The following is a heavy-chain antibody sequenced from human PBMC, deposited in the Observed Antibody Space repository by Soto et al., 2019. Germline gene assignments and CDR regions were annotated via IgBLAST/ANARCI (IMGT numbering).Heavy chain of an antibody. V-gene: IGHV3-53*01. CDR2: IYSDSRT. CDR1: GFTVSSNY. CDR3: ARLTILGDIYSDY. D-gene: IGHD3-16*01. Sequence: PGGSLRLSCGASGFTVSSNYMSWVRQAPGKGLEWVSVIYSDSRTHYADSVKGRFTISRDNSKNTLYLQMNSLRAEDTAVYYCARLTILGDIYSDYWGQGTLVTVSS. J-gene: IGHJ4*02.